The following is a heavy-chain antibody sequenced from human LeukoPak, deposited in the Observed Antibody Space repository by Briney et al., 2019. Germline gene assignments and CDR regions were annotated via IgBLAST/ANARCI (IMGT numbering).Heavy chain of an antibody. D-gene: IGHD1-26*01. CDR2: IKQDGSAK. J-gene: IGHJ5*01. Sequence: TGGSLRLSCAASGFTISNYWMGWVRQAPGEGLEWVGNIKQDGSAKYYVDSVKGRFTISRDNAKNSLYLQMNSLRAEDTAVYHCARDYSATGSHDSWGQGTLVTVSS. CDR3: ARDYSATGSHDS. V-gene: IGHV3-7*01. CDR1: GFTISNYW.